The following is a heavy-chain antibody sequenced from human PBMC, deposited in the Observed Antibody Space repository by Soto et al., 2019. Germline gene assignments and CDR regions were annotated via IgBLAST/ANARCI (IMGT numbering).Heavy chain of an antibody. J-gene: IGHJ5*02. D-gene: IGHD3-22*01. Sequence: LSLSCAASGFTFSTYGMNWVRQAPGKGLEWLSSISDSGHYIYYADSVKGRFTISRDNAKNSLFLQMNSLRGEGTAVYYCARSGLALPYSASHWFDPWGHGTLVTVSS. CDR3: ARSGLALPYSASHWFDP. CDR2: ISDSGHYI. CDR1: GFTFSTYG. V-gene: IGHV3-21*01.